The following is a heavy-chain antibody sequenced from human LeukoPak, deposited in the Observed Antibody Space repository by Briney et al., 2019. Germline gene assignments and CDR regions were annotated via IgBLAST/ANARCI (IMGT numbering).Heavy chain of an antibody. V-gene: IGHV3-30*02. CDR3: ARGYCRGGSCYSGDAFDI. CDR1: GFTFSGYG. Sequence: GGSLRLSCAASGFTFSGYGMHWVRQAPGKGLEWVAFVRYDSSNKYYADSVKGRFTVSRDNAKNSLYLQMNSLRAEDTAVYYCARGYCRGGSCYSGDAFDIWGQGTKVTVSS. J-gene: IGHJ3*02. D-gene: IGHD2-15*01. CDR2: VRYDSSNK.